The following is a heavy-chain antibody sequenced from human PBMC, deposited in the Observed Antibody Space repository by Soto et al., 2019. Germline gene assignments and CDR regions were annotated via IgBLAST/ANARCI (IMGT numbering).Heavy chain of an antibody. V-gene: IGHV3-11*01. Sequence: GESLKISCAASGFTFSDYYMSWIRQAPGKGLEWVSYISSSGSTIYYADSVKGRFTIYRDNAKNSLFLQMNSLRAEDTAVYYCARVFTYCSGGSCYSQRYFDLWGRGTLVTVSS. CDR2: ISSSGSTI. CDR3: ARVFTYCSGGSCYSQRYFDL. D-gene: IGHD2-15*01. CDR1: GFTFSDYY. J-gene: IGHJ2*01.